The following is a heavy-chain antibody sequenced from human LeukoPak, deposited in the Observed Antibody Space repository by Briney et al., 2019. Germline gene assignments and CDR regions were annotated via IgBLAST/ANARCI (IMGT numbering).Heavy chain of an antibody. Sequence: SETLSLTCTVSGGSISSYYWSWIRQPPGKGLEWIGNIYYSGSTNYNTSLKSRVTMSVDTSKNQFSLKLSSVTAADTAVYYCARGGLEYSSSSGYYYYYYYMDVWGKGTTVTVSS. CDR2: IYYSGST. V-gene: IGHV4-59*12. J-gene: IGHJ6*03. D-gene: IGHD6-6*01. CDR3: ARGGLEYSSSSGYYYYYYYMDV. CDR1: GGSISSYY.